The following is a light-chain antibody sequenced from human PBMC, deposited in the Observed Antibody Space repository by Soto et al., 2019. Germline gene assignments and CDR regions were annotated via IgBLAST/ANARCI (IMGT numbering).Light chain of an antibody. CDR1: QSVGSSY. V-gene: IGKV3-20*01. Sequence: EIVLTQSPGSLSLSPGERATLSCRASQSVGSSYLAWYQQIPGQAPRILIYGASSSATGVPDRFSGSGSGTHFTLTISRLEPEDFPVYYCQEYGSSRTFGQGTKVEIK. J-gene: IGKJ1*01. CDR3: QEYGSSRT. CDR2: GAS.